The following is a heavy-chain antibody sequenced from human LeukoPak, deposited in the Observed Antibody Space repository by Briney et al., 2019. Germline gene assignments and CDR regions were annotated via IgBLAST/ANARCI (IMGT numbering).Heavy chain of an antibody. J-gene: IGHJ4*02. CDR1: GFTFSSYA. CDR3: ARDTLYGNYFDY. D-gene: IGHD3-10*01. Sequence: GRSLRHSCAASGFTFSSYAMHWVRQAPGKGLEWVAVISYDGSNKYYADSVKGRFTISRDNSKNTLYLQMNSLRAEDTTVYYCARDTLYGNYFDYWGQGTLVTVSS. V-gene: IGHV3-30-3*01. CDR2: ISYDGSNK.